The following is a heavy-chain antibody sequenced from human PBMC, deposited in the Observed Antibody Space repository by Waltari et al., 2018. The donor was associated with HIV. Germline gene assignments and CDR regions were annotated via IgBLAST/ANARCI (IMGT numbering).Heavy chain of an antibody. CDR1: GFTFSNYG. D-gene: IGHD3-10*01. V-gene: IGHV3-30*02. CDR3: AKGVRGWDPDGRIGL. Sequence: QVQLVESGGGVVQPGGSVRLSCAASGFTFSNYGMHWVRQAPGKGLEWVAVIQVDGSNKYYVDSVKGRFTISRDDSKNTLYLQMNSLRTEDTAVYYCAKGVRGWDPDGRIGLWGRGTLVTVSS. CDR2: IQVDGSNK. J-gene: IGHJ2*01.